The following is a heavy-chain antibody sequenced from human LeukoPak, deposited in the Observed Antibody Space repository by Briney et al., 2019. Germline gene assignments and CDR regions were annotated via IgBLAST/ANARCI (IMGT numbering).Heavy chain of an antibody. CDR2: INPNSGGT. V-gene: IGHV1-2*02. CDR1: GYTFTGYY. J-gene: IGHJ6*02. Sequence: ASVKVSCKASGYTFTGYYMHWVRQAPGQGLEWMGWINPNSGGTNYAQKFQGRVTMTGDTSISTAYMELSRLRSDDTAVYYCASDGVLWFGELLFPGGYGMDVWGQGTTVTVSS. CDR3: ASDGVLWFGELLFPGGYGMDV. D-gene: IGHD3-10*01.